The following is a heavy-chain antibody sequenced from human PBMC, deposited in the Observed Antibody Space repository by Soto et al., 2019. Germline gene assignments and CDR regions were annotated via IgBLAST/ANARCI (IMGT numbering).Heavy chain of an antibody. J-gene: IGHJ3*02. V-gene: IGHV3-23*01. Sequence: EVQLLESGGGLVQPGGSLRLSCAASGFTFSSYAMSWVRQAPGKVLEWVSAISGSGGSTYYADSVKGRFTISRDNSKNTLYLQMNSLRAEDTAVYYCAKAVGYCSGGSCSDAFDIWGQGTMVTVSS. CDR3: AKAVGYCSGGSCSDAFDI. CDR2: ISGSGGST. D-gene: IGHD2-15*01. CDR1: GFTFSSYA.